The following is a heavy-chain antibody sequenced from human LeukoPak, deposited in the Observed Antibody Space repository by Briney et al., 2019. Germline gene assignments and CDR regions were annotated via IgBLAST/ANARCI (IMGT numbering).Heavy chain of an antibody. CDR2: ISAYNGNT. Sequence: ASVKVSCKASGYTFTSYGISWVRQAPGQGLEWMGWISAYNGNTNYAQKLQGRVTMTTDTSTSTAYMELRSLRSDDTAVYYCARDGSYYYDSSGSPGMDVWGQGTTVTVSS. J-gene: IGHJ6*02. CDR3: ARDGSYYYDSSGSPGMDV. D-gene: IGHD3-22*01. V-gene: IGHV1-18*01. CDR1: GYTFTSYG.